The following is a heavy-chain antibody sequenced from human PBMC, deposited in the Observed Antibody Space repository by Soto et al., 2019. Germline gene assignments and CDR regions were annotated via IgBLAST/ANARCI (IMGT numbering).Heavy chain of an antibody. CDR3: ARRNILGGGFGLYYYYYLDV. Sequence: QVQLVQSGAEVRKPGASVKFSCKASGYTFTSYDINWVRQATGQGLEWMGWMNSNSGNTGYAQTLQGRVTMTRNTSISTAYMELSSLRSEDTAVYYCARRNILGGGFGLYYYYYLDVWGKGTTVTVSS. CDR1: GYTFTSYD. J-gene: IGHJ6*03. D-gene: IGHD1-26*01. CDR2: MNSNSGNT. V-gene: IGHV1-8*01.